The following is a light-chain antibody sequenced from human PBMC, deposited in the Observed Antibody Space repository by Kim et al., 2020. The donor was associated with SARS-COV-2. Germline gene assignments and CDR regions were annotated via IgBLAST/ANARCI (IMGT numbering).Light chain of an antibody. V-gene: IGKV1-39*01. CDR3: QQSYSTPRT. Sequence: ASIGDRVTITCRASQNIDTNLNWYQQKPGKAPKLLIYDASTLQSGVPSRFSGRGSGTDFTLTVSSLQPEDFATYSCQQSYSTPRTFGQGTKVDI. J-gene: IGKJ1*01. CDR1: QNIDTN. CDR2: DAS.